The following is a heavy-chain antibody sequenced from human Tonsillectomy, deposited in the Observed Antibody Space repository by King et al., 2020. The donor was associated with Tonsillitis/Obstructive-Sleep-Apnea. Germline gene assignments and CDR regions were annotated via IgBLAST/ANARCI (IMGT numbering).Heavy chain of an antibody. CDR1: GFTFSFYS. J-gene: IGHJ4*02. CDR3: ARVILAYCGGDCYNALNY. Sequence: VQLVESGGGLVQPGGSLRLSCAASGFTFSFYSINWVRQAPGKGLEWGSYISSSASAIYYADSVKGRFTISRDNAKNSLYLQMNSLRDEDTAVYYCARVILAYCGGDCYNALNYWGQGTLVTVSS. V-gene: IGHV3-48*02. CDR2: ISSSASAI. D-gene: IGHD2-21*01.